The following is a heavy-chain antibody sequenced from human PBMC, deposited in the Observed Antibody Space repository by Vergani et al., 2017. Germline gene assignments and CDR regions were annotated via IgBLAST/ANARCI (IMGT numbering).Heavy chain of an antibody. CDR3: AKYVRVLYNRFDP. CDR2: TWYDGNNK. D-gene: IGHD1-14*01. CDR1: GLTFNQYG. J-gene: IGHJ5*02. Sequence: QVQLVESGGGVVQPGRSLSLSCAASGLTFNQYGMHWVRQAPCKGLEWVAVTWYDGNNKQYADSVKGRFTISRDNSKSTMYLQMNSLRDEDTGVYYCAKYVRVLYNRFDPWGQGTLVTVSS. V-gene: IGHV3-33*06.